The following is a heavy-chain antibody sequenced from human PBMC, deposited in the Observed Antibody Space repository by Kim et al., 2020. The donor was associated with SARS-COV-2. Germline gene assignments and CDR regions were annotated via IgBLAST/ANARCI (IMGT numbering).Heavy chain of an antibody. CDR1: GFDFGTHS. V-gene: IGHV3-21*01. J-gene: IGHJ6*02. CDR2: IGGASNYI. CDR3: ARGGYCSSTSCYFYYYALDV. D-gene: IGHD2-2*01. Sequence: GGSLRLSCAASGFDFGTHSMNWVRQAPGKGQEWVSSIGGASNYIYYADSVKGRFTISRNNAKNSLYLQLNSLRAEDTAVYYCARGGYCSSTSCYFYYYALDVWGQGTTVTVSS.